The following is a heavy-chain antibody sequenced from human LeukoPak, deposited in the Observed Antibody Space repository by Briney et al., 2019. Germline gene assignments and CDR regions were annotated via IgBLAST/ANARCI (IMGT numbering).Heavy chain of an antibody. Sequence: GGSLRLSCAASGFTFSSYWMSWVRQAPGKGLEWVANIKQDGSEKYYVDSVKGRFTISRDNAKNSLYLQMNSLRAEDTAVYYCARVHAGGYSYYYYYYMDVWGKGTTVTVSS. D-gene: IGHD3-22*01. CDR1: GFTFSSYW. J-gene: IGHJ6*03. CDR3: ARVHAGGYSYYYYYYMDV. CDR2: IKQDGSEK. V-gene: IGHV3-7*01.